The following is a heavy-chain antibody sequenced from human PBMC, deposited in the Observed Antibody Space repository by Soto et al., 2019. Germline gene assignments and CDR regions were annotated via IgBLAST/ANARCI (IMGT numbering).Heavy chain of an antibody. J-gene: IGHJ6*02. CDR3: AKADTAMVTDYYYGMDV. V-gene: IGHV3-23*01. Sequence: SGGSLRLSCAASGFTFSSYAMSWVRQAPGKGLEWVSAISGSGGSTYYADSVKGRFTISRDNSKNTLYLQMNSLRAEDTAVYYCAKADTAMVTDYYYGMDVWGQGTTVTVSS. CDR1: GFTFSSYA. CDR2: ISGSGGST. D-gene: IGHD5-18*01.